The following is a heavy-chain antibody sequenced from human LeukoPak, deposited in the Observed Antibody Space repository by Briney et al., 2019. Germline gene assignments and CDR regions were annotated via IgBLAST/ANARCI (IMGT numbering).Heavy chain of an antibody. CDR1: GFTVSSNY. Sequence: GGSLRLSCGASGFTVSSNYMSWVRQAPGKGLEWVSVIYSGGSTYYADSVKGRFTISRDNSKNTLYLQMNSLRAEDTAVYYCSSTSCPMCGMDVWGQGTTVTVSS. CDR3: SSTSCPMCGMDV. CDR2: IYSGGST. V-gene: IGHV3-66*02. J-gene: IGHJ6*02. D-gene: IGHD2-2*01.